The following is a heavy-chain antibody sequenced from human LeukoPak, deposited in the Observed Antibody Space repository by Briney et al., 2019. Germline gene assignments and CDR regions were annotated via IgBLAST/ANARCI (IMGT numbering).Heavy chain of an antibody. CDR1: GEYIMNSDFY. CDR2: VYSSGNI. D-gene: IGHD4-17*01. J-gene: IGHJ5*02. CDR3: ARRDYAAWFDP. V-gene: IGHV4-39*01. Sequence: SETLSLTCSVSGEYIMNSDFYWAWVPQPPGKGLEWIGSVYSSGNINYTPSLKIRVTISVDMSKNQFSLHLNSGSATDTPVYYCARRDYAAWFDPWGQGILVRVSS.